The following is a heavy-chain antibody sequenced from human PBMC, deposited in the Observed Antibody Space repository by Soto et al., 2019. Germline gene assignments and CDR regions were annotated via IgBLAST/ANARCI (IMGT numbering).Heavy chain of an antibody. J-gene: IGHJ4*02. CDR2: IYSGGST. V-gene: IGHV3-53*04. Sequence: EVQLVESGGGLVQPGGSLRLSCAASGFTVSSNYMSWVRQAPGKGLEWVSVIYSGGSTYYADSVKGRFTISRHNSKTTLYLLMHSLRAEDTAVYYCARDFRPPYGVRYFDYWGQGTLVTVSS. CDR3: ARDFRPPYGVRYFDY. CDR1: GFTVSSNY. D-gene: IGHD4-17*01.